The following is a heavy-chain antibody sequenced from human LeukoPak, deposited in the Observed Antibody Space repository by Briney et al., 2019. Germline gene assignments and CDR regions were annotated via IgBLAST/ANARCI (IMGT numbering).Heavy chain of an antibody. J-gene: IGHJ5*02. Sequence: GGSLRLSCAASGFTFNDYYMSWIRQAPGRGLEWLSYINIGGTNTHYADSVKGRFTISRDNAKKSLYLEMNNLRAEDMAVYYCATDGAGFDTWGQGVLVTVSS. CDR3: ATDGAGFDT. CDR2: INIGGTNT. CDR1: GFTFNDYY. V-gene: IGHV3-11*01.